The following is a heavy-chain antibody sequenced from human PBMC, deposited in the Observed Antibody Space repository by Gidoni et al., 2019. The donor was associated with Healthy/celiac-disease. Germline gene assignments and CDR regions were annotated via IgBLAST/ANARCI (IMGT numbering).Heavy chain of an antibody. CDR3: AAGDSSSPYYYYYYMDV. D-gene: IGHD6-13*01. V-gene: IGHV4-59*01. Sequence: QVQLQESGPGLVKPSETLSLTCTVSGGSLSSYYWSWIRQPPGKGLEWIGYIYYSGSTNYNPSLKSRVTISVDTSKNQFSLKLSSVTAADTAVYYCAAGDSSSPYYYYYYMDVWGKGTTVTVSS. CDR2: IYYSGST. CDR1: GGSLSSYY. J-gene: IGHJ6*03.